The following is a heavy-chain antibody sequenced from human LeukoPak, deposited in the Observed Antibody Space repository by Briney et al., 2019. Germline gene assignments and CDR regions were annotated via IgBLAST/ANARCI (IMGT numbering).Heavy chain of an antibody. Sequence: GGSLRLSCAASGFTFSSYAMSWVRQAPGKGLEWVAAISGNGGYTYYADSVKGRFTISRDNSKSTLYLQMNSLRAEDTAVYYCAKAAVIGDRAGGHIWGQGTMVTVS. D-gene: IGHD3-10*01. CDR2: ISGNGGYT. CDR1: GFTFSSYA. CDR3: AKAAVIGDRAGGHI. V-gene: IGHV3-23*01. J-gene: IGHJ3*02.